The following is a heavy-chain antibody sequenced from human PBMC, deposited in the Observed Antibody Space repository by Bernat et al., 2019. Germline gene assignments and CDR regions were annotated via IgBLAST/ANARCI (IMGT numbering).Heavy chain of an antibody. Sequence: QVQLQESGPGLVKPSQTLSLTCTVSGGSISSGDYYWSWIRQPPGKGLEWIGYIYYSGSAYYNPSLKSRVTISVDTSKNQLSLKLSSVTAADTAVYYCVRVHDGYRNDYWGQGTLVTVSS. D-gene: IGHD5-24*01. CDR1: GGSISSGDYY. V-gene: IGHV4-30-4*01. J-gene: IGHJ4*02. CDR2: IYYSGSA. CDR3: VRVHDGYRNDY.